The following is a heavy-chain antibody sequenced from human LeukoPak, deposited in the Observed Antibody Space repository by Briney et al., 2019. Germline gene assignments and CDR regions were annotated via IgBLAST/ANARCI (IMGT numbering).Heavy chain of an antibody. CDR1: GFTFSSSW. Sequence: GGSLRLSCAASGFTFSSSWMTWVRQAQGKGLEWVANINEDGSVRNYVVSVKGRFTISRDNAKNSLFLQMNSLRVEDTAVYYCARDKAYNRFDHWGRGTLVTVSS. D-gene: IGHD1-1*01. CDR3: ARDKAYNRFDH. CDR2: INEDGSVR. V-gene: IGHV3-7*04. J-gene: IGHJ5*02.